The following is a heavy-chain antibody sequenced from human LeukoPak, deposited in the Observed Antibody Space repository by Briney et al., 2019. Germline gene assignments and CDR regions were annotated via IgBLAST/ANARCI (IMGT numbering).Heavy chain of an antibody. J-gene: IGHJ4*02. V-gene: IGHV3-23*01. CDR2: ISGSGGST. Sequence: PGGSLRLSCAASGFTFSTYAMSWVRQAPGKGLEWVSAISGSGGSTYYADSVKGRFTISRDNSKNTLYLQMNSLRAEDTAVYYCAKGSRYCGGDCYSDSSDYWGQGTLVTVSS. CDR3: AKGSRYCGGDCYSDSSDY. D-gene: IGHD2-21*02. CDR1: GFTFSTYA.